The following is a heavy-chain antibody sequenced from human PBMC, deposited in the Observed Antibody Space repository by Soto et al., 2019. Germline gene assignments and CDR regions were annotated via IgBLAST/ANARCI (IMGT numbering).Heavy chain of an antibody. CDR1: GGSDNNYY. D-gene: IGHD2-15*01. J-gene: IGHJ4*02. CDR2: IFADGST. V-gene: IGHV4-4*07. Sequence: QVQLQESGPGLVKPSETLSLICTVSGGSDNNYYWGWVRQPAGKGLEWIGRIFADGSTTYNPSLLGRVTLSVDTSRNLLSLELTSMTAADTAVYYCVRDHAQVVVGTGFDCWGQGAPVTVSS. CDR3: VRDHAQVVVGTGFDC.